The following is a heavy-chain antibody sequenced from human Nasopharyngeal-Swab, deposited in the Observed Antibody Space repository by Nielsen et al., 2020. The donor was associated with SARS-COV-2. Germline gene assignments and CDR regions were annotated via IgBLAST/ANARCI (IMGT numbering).Heavy chain of an antibody. J-gene: IGHJ4*02. Sequence: SETLSLTCAVSGGSISSGGYSWSWIRQPPGKGLEWIGYIYHSGSTYYNPSLKIRVTISVDRSKNQFSLKLSSVTAADTAVYYCARGETRGYDFWSGYYSERVGFDYWGQGTLVTVSS. CDR3: ARGETRGYDFWSGYYSERVGFDY. CDR1: GGSISSGGYS. D-gene: IGHD3-3*01. V-gene: IGHV4-30-2*01. CDR2: IYHSGST.